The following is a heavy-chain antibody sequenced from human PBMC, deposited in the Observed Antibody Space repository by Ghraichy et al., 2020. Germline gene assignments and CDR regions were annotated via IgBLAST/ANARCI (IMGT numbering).Heavy chain of an antibody. J-gene: IGHJ4*02. CDR3: ASGSGYDFNY. CDR2: INSDGSST. V-gene: IGHV3-74*01. CDR1: GFTFSSYW. D-gene: IGHD5-12*01. Sequence: LSLTCAASGFTFSSYWMHWVRQAPGKGLVWVSRINSDGSSTSYADSVKGRFTISRDNAKNTLYLQMNSLRAEDTAVYYCASGSGYDFNYWGQGTLVTVSS.